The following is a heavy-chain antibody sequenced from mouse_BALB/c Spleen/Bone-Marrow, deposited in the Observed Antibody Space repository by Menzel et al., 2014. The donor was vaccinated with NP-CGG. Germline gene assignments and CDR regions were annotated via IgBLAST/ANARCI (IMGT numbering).Heavy chain of an antibody. D-gene: IGHD1-1*01. Sequence: QVQLKQSGAELARPGTSVKVSCKASGYAFTNYLIEWVKQRPGQGFEWIGVINPGSRSTNYNEKFKGKATLTADKSSSTAYMQLSSLTSDDSAVYFCARRTTGVAPFDYWGQGTTLTVSS. J-gene: IGHJ2*01. CDR2: INPGSRST. CDR3: ARRTTGVAPFDY. V-gene: IGHV1-54*01. CDR1: GYAFTNYL.